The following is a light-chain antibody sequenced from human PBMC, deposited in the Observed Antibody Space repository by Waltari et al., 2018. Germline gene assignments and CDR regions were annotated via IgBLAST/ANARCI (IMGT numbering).Light chain of an antibody. Sequence: QSVLTQPPSASGNPGQSVTISCSGRSSNIGSNSVYWYQHLPGTAPKLLIYMSDQRPSGVPDRFFGSKSGTSASLAISGLRSEDEADYYCAAWDDSLSGFYVLGTGTKVTVL. V-gene: IGLV1-47*01. CDR1: SSNIGSNS. J-gene: IGLJ1*01. CDR3: AAWDDSLSGFYV. CDR2: MSD.